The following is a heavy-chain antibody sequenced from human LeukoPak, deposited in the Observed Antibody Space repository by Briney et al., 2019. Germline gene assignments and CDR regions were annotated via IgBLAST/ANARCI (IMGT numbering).Heavy chain of an antibody. CDR2: INPNSGGT. D-gene: IGHD3-22*01. J-gene: IGHJ4*02. CDR3: ATSRNYYYDSSGQSAFDY. CDR1: GYTFTGYY. V-gene: IGHV1-2*02. Sequence: ASVKVSCKASGYTFTGYYTHWVRQAPGQGLEWMGWINPNSGGTNYAQKFQGRVTMTRDTSSSTAYMELSRLRSDDTAVYYCATSRNYYYDSSGQSAFDYWGQGTLVTVSS.